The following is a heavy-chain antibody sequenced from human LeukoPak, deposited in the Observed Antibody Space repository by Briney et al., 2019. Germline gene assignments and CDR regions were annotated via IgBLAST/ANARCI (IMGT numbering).Heavy chain of an antibody. J-gene: IGHJ4*02. D-gene: IGHD2-21*02. CDR1: GFTFNSYS. CDR3: ARDRLSYCGGDCYPY. CDR2: ISSSSSYI. V-gene: IGHV3-21*01. Sequence: GGSLRLSCAASGFTFNSYSMNWVRQAPGKGLEWVSSISSSSSYIYYADSVKGRFTISRDNAKNSLYLQMNSLRAEDTAVYYCARDRLSYCGGDCYPYWGQGTLVTVSS.